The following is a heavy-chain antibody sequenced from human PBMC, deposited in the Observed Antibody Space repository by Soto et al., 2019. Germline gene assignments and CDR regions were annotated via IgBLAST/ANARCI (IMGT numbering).Heavy chain of an antibody. CDR3: AKDRVGPAAGPTKVYGMDV. CDR2: ISGSGDST. J-gene: IGHJ6*02. CDR1: GFTFSSYA. D-gene: IGHD6-13*01. Sequence: EVQLLESGGGLVQPGGSLRLSCAASGFTFSSYAMSWVRQAPGKGLEWVSVISGSGDSTYYADSVRGRFILPRDNSKNTRYLQMNSLRAEDTAVDYCAKDRVGPAAGPTKVYGMDVWGQGTTVTVSS. V-gene: IGHV3-23*01.